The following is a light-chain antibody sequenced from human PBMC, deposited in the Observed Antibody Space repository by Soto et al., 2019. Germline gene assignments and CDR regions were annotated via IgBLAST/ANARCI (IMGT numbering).Light chain of an antibody. CDR1: QSVSSY. CDR2: HAS. Sequence: IVLTQSPATTSLSPGERATLYCRASQSVSSYLAWYQQKPGQAPRLLIYHASNRATGIPARFSGSGSGTDFTLTISSLEPEDFEVYYFQQRSNWPRTFGQGTQVEIK. V-gene: IGKV3-11*01. J-gene: IGKJ1*01. CDR3: QQRSNWPRT.